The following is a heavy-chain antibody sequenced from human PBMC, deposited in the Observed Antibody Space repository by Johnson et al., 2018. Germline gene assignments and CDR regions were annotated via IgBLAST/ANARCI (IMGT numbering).Heavy chain of an antibody. CDR2: ISSSSSTI. V-gene: IGHV3-48*01. CDR3: ACLLPASVLDV. D-gene: IGHD1-26*01. Sequence: VQLVQSGGGLVQPGGSLRLSCAASGFTFSSYGMNWVRQAPGKGLEWVSYISSSSSTIYYQDSVKGRFTISRDNAKKSLYLQMNSLRADDTAVYYCACLLPASVLDVWGKGTTVTVSS. CDR1: GFTFSSYG. J-gene: IGHJ6*04.